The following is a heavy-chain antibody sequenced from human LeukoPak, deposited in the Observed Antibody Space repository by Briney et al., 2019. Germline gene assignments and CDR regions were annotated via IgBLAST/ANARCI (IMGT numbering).Heavy chain of an antibody. CDR1: GFTFSSYE. Sequence: GGSLRLSCAASGFTFSSYEMDWVRQAPGKGLEWISYISSSGSTLYYADSVKGRFTISRDNAKNSLYLQMNSLRAEDTAVYYCARDYYGWGSYPRTESFDPWGQGTLVTVSS. V-gene: IGHV3-48*03. CDR2: ISSSGSTL. CDR3: ARDYYGWGSYPRTESFDP. J-gene: IGHJ5*02. D-gene: IGHD3-10*01.